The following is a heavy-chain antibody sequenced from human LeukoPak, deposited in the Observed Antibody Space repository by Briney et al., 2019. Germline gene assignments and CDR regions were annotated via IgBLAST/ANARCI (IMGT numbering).Heavy chain of an antibody. V-gene: IGHV3-30*03. Sequence: PGRSLRLSCVASGFMSRDHVFHWVRQSPDKSLEWVGLIGSDGKKQYYADSVQGRFTISRDNSKNTLFLQMNTLRTDDTALYFCARQMTTTRLLDSWGQGTLVTVSS. D-gene: IGHD1-1*01. CDR1: GFMSRDHV. CDR3: ARQMTTTRLLDS. J-gene: IGHJ4*02. CDR2: IGSDGKKQ.